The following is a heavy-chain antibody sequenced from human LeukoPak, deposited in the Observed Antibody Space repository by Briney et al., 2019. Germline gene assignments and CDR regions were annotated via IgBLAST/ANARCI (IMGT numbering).Heavy chain of an antibody. D-gene: IGHD4-17*01. Sequence: GGSLRLSCAASGFTFSDYYMSWTRQAPGKGLEWVSYISSSGSTIYSADSVKGRFTISRDNAKDSLYLQMNSLRAEDTAVYYCATHSSDYGDYTIEYWGQGTLVTVSS. CDR3: ATHSSDYGDYTIEY. CDR2: ISSSGSTI. V-gene: IGHV3-11*01. J-gene: IGHJ4*02. CDR1: GFTFSDYY.